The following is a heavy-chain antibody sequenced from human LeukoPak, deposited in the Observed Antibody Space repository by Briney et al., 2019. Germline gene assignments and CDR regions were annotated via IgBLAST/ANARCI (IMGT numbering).Heavy chain of an antibody. Sequence: SETLSLTCAVYGGSFSGYYWSWIRQPPGKGLEWLGEVNNSGSTNYNPSLKSRVTISVDTSKNQFSLKLSSVTAADTAVYYCARGYDSSGYLYYYYYMDVWGKGTTVTISS. CDR1: GGSFSGYY. V-gene: IGHV4-34*01. D-gene: IGHD3-22*01. CDR3: ARGYDSSGYLYYYYYMDV. J-gene: IGHJ6*03. CDR2: VNNSGST.